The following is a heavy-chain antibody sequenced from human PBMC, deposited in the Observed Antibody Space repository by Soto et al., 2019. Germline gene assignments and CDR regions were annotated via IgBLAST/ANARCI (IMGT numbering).Heavy chain of an antibody. CDR3: TGLVAFSRWFDP. V-gene: IGHV4-39*01. D-gene: IGHD6-19*01. J-gene: IGHJ5*02. CDR1: RDSISSGDYY. CDR2: INSGGTT. Sequence: QVQLQESGPGLAKSSETLSLTCTVSRDSISSGDYYWGWVRQPPEKGLEWIGSINSGGTTYYNPSLKSRATVSVDTSRNQFSLKLNSVTAADTAVYFCTGLVAFSRWFDPWGQGTLVTVSS.